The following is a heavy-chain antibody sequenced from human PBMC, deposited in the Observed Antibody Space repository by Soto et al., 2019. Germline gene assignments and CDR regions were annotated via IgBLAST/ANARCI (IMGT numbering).Heavy chain of an antibody. CDR3: ARDPGGTGYFDS. V-gene: IGHV1-2*02. CDR2: INPKTGRA. CDR1: GYPFSDYY. D-gene: IGHD1-1*01. Sequence: QVQLVQSGAEVRKPGASVNLSCKTSGYPFSDYYIHWVRQAPGHDFEWMGCINPKTGRANYAQKFKGRVTMARNTSINTAYMELSSLTSDDTALYYCARDPGGTGYFDSWGQGLLLTVSS. J-gene: IGHJ4*02.